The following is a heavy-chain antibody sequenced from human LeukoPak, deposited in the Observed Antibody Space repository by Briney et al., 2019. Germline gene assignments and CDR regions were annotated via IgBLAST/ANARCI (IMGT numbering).Heavy chain of an antibody. V-gene: IGHV3-7*01. D-gene: IGHD6-13*01. CDR1: GFTFNSYW. Sequence: GGSLRLSCAASGFTFNSYWLSWVRQAPGKGLEWVANIKKDGSEKYYVDSVKGRFTISRDNAKKSLYLQMNTLRAEDTAVYYCARWAAAGDWGQGTLVTVSS. J-gene: IGHJ4*02. CDR3: ARWAAAGD. CDR2: IKKDGSEK.